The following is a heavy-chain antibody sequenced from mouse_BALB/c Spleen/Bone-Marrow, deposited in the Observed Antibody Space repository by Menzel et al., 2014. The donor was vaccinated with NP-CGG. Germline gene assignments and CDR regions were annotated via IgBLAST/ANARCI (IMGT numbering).Heavy chain of an antibody. J-gene: IGHJ2*01. Sequence: LEESGGRLVTPGTPLTVTCTASGIDLNDYAMGWVRQAPGKGLESIGIIDTVGSTHYTNWAKGRFTISKTSTTVDLRMTSPTTEDTATYCCARANDYNGDGVVTYFDLWGQGTLVTGSS. CDR1: GIDLNDYA. CDR3: ARANDYNGDGVVTYFDL. CDR2: IDTVGST. D-gene: IGHD2-13*01. V-gene: IGHV5-6-5*01.